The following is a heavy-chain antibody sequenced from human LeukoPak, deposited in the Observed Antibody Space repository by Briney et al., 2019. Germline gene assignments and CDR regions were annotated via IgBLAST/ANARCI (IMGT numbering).Heavy chain of an antibody. CDR1: GCIFTSYW. V-gene: IGHV5-51*01. J-gene: IGHJ3*02. CDR2: IYSGDSDT. D-gene: IGHD2-2*01. Sequence: GALEISWQGSGCIFTSYWIGWVRQVPGKGLEWMGIIYSGDSDTRYSPSFQGQVTISADKSISTAYLQWSSLKASDTAMYYCARRGYCSSTSCSVQAFDIWGQGTMVTVSS. CDR3: ARRGYCSSTSCSVQAFDI.